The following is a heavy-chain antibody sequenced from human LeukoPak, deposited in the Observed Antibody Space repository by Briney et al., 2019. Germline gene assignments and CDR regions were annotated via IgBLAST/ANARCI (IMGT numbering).Heavy chain of an antibody. Sequence: GGSLRLSCAASGFTFSSYAMSWVRQAPGKGLEWVSAISGSGGSTYYADSVKGRIAISRDNSKNTLYLQMNSLRAEDTAVYYCAKDSYDYPWSYFDYWGQGTLVTVSS. J-gene: IGHJ4*02. CDR1: GFTFSSYA. CDR2: ISGSGGST. V-gene: IGHV3-23*01. CDR3: AKDSYDYPWSYFDY. D-gene: IGHD3-16*01.